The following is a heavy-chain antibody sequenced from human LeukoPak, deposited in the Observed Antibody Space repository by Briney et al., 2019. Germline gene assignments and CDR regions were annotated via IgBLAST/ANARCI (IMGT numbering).Heavy chain of an antibody. CDR3: ARGRSYSSSWYRYYYYYYMDV. D-gene: IGHD6-13*01. V-gene: IGHV1-8*03. Sequence: EASVTVSCKASRGTFSSYAINWVRQATGQGLEWMGWMNPNSGNTGYAQKFQGRVTITRNTSISTAYMELSSLRSEDTAVYYCARGRSYSSSWYRYYYYYYMDVWGKGTTVTVSS. J-gene: IGHJ6*03. CDR2: MNPNSGNT. CDR1: RGTFSSYA.